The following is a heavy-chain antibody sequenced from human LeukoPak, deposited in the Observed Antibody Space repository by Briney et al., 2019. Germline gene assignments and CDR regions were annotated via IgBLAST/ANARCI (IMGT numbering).Heavy chain of an antibody. CDR3: ARGGAIAATIYSY. J-gene: IGHJ4*02. CDR2: IYYSGST. Sequence: SETLSLTCTVSGGSISSYYWSWIRRPPGKGLEWIGYIYYSGSTNYNPSLESRLNISVDTSKNQFSLNLSSVTAADTAVYYCARGGAIAATIYSYWGQGTLVTVSS. V-gene: IGHV4-59*01. CDR1: GGSISSYY. D-gene: IGHD5-12*01.